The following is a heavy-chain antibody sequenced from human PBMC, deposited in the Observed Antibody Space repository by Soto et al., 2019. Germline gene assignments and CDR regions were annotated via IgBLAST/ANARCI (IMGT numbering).Heavy chain of an antibody. CDR1: GYTFTSDA. V-gene: IGHV1-3*01. J-gene: IGHJ6*02. D-gene: IGHD3-10*01. CDR2: INAGNGNT. Sequence: GASVKVSCKASGYTFTSDAMHWVRQAPGQRLEWMGWINAGNGNTKYSQKFQGRVTITRDTSASTAYMELSSLRSEDTAVYYCARVKGYYGSGSYTNYYYGMDVWGQGTTVTVSS. CDR3: ARVKGYYGSGSYTNYYYGMDV.